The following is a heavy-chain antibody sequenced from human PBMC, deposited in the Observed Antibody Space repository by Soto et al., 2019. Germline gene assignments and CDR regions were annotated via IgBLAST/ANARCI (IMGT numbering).Heavy chain of an antibody. D-gene: IGHD6-13*01. V-gene: IGHV3-48*03. CDR3: ARGLYSSSAMDD. CDR1: GFTFSSYE. Sequence: PGGSLRLSCAASGFTFSSYEMNWVRQAPGKGLEWVSYISSSGSTIYYADSVKGRLTISRENAKNSLSLQMNLLRAEDKAGYYGARGLYSSSAMDDWGQGTLVTVSS. J-gene: IGHJ4*02. CDR2: ISSSGSTI.